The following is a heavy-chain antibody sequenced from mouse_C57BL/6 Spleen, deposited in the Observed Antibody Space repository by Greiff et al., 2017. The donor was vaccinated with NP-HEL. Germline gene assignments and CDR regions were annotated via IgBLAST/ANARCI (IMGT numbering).Heavy chain of an antibody. Sequence: EVQLQESGPELVKPGASVKISCKASGYSFTDYNMNWVKQSNGKSLEWIGVINPNYGTTSYNQKFKGKATLTVDQSSSTAYMQLNSLTSEDSAVYYCARVYGSSLYWYCDVWGTGTTVTVSS. CDR2: INPNYGTT. J-gene: IGHJ1*03. V-gene: IGHV1-39*01. CDR1: GYSFTDYN. CDR3: ARVYGSSLYWYCDV. D-gene: IGHD1-1*01.